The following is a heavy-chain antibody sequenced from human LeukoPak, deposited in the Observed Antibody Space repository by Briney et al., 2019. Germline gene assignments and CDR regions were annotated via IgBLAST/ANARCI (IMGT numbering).Heavy chain of an antibody. V-gene: IGHV1-2*02. Sequence: ASVKVSCKASGYTFTGYYMHWVRQAPGQGLEWMGWIYPNSGGTNYAQKFQGRVTMTRDTSISTAYMELSRLRSDDTAVYYCARDQCSSTSCSTGYNWFDPWGQGTLVTVSS. CDR3: ARDQCSSTSCSTGYNWFDP. CDR2: IYPNSGGT. CDR1: GYTFTGYY. D-gene: IGHD2-2*01. J-gene: IGHJ5*02.